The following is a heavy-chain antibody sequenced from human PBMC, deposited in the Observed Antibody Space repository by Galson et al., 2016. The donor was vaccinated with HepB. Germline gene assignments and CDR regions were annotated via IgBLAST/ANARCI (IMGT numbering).Heavy chain of an antibody. CDR2: IYTSGST. D-gene: IGHD1-7*01. V-gene: IGHV4-61*02. Sequence: TLSLTCTVSGGSISSGISYWSWIRQPAGKGLEWIGRIYTSGSTFYNASLKRRVTMSIDTSKNHFSLNLTAVTAADTAVYYCARDLGIIGTTRGAFDIWGQGTMVVVSS. J-gene: IGHJ3*02. CDR3: ARDLGIIGTTRGAFDI. CDR1: GGSISSGISY.